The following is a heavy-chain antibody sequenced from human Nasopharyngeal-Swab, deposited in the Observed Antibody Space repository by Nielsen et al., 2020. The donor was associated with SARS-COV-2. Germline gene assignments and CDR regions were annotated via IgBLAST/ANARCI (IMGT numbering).Heavy chain of an antibody. J-gene: IGHJ4*02. CDR2: ISYDGSNK. D-gene: IGHD3-16*01. CDR3: ARARGSYAFDY. Sequence: GESLKISCAASGFTFSSYGMHWVRQAPGKGLEWVAVISYDGSNKYYADSVKGRFTISRDNSKNTLYLQMNSLRAEDTAVYYCARARGSYAFDYWGQGTLVTVSS. V-gene: IGHV3-30*03. CDR1: GFTFSSYG.